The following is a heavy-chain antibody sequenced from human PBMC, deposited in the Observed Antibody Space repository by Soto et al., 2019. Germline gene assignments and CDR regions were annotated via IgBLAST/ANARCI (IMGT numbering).Heavy chain of an antibody. CDR2: MNPKSGHT. J-gene: IGHJ4*02. Sequence: SXKVSCKAAGYHXNDYSIHLVRQAPGQGLEWIGWMNPKSGHTAHAQKLQGRVTLTSYTSINTVYIELSRLTSGDPSVEFCARRIPDGQLYSWGQGTQCTVS. CDR3: ARRIPDGQLYS. V-gene: IGHV1-8*01. CDR1: GYHXNDYS. D-gene: IGHD2-21*01.